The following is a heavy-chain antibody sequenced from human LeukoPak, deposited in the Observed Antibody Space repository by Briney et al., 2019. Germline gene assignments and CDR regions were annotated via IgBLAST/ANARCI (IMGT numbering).Heavy chain of an antibody. CDR2: ITGDGNRT. D-gene: IGHD5-12*01. CDR1: GFTFGSFA. Sequence: GGPLRLSCAASGFTFGSFALHWVRQAPGKGLEYVSAITGDGNRTHYAGSVKGRFTISRDNSKNTLYLQTGTLRPEDMAVYYCARESSDYDTLDFWGQGTLVTVSS. J-gene: IGHJ4*02. V-gene: IGHV3-64*02. CDR3: ARESSDYDTLDF.